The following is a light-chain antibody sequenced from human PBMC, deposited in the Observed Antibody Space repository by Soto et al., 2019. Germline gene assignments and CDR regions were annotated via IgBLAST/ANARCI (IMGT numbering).Light chain of an antibody. CDR1: QSVSSF. J-gene: IGKJ4*01. Sequence: DIVLTQSPGTLSLSPGERASLSCRASQSVSSFLAWYQQKPGQAPRLLIYHTSTRAPAIPARFSGSGSGTEFTLTISSLQPEDFAVYYCQHYNNWPLTFGGGTKVDIK. V-gene: IGKV3-15*01. CDR3: QHYNNWPLT. CDR2: HTS.